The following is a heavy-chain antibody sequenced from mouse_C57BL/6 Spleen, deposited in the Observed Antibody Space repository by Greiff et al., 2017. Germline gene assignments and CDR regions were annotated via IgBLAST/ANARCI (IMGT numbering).Heavy chain of an antibody. J-gene: IGHJ2*01. CDR1: GFNIKDDY. CDR3: TTHYGSSYERGY. Sequence: EVQLQQSGAELVRPGASVKLSCTASGFNIKDDYMHWVKQRPEQGLEWIGWIDPENGDTEYASKFQGKATITADTSSNTAYLQLSSLTSEDTAVYYYTTHYGSSYERGYWGQGTTLTVSS. V-gene: IGHV14-4*01. CDR2: IDPENGDT. D-gene: IGHD1-1*01.